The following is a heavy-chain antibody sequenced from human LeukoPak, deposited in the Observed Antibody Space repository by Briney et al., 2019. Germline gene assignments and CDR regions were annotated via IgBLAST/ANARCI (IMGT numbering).Heavy chain of an antibody. V-gene: IGHV1-18*01. D-gene: IGHD2-8*01. CDR3: ARARHAILYYYYYMDV. J-gene: IGHJ6*03. Sequence: GASVKVSCKASGYTFTSYGIGWVRQAPGQGLEWMGWISAYNGNTNYAQKLQGRVTMTTDTSTSTAYMELRSLRSDDTAVYYCARARHAILYYYYYMDVWGKGTTVTISS. CDR2: ISAYNGNT. CDR1: GYTFTSYG.